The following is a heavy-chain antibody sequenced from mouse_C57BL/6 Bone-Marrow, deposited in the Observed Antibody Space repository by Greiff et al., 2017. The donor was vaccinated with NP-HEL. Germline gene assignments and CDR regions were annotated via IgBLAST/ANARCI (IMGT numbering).Heavy chain of an antibody. J-gene: IGHJ2*01. CDR2: IRNKANNHAT. CDR1: GFTFSDAW. CDR3: TRADGYYGVY. D-gene: IGHD2-3*01. V-gene: IGHV6-6*01. Sequence: EVQGVESGGGLVQPGGSMKLSCAASGFTFSDAWMDWVRQSPEKGLEWVAEIRNKANNHATYYAESVKGRFTISRDDSKSSVYLQMNSLRAEDTGIYYCTRADGYYGVYWGQGTTLTVSS.